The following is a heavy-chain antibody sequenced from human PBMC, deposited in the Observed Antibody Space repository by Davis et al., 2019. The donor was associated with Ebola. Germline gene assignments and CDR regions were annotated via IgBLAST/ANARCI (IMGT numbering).Heavy chain of an antibody. J-gene: IGHJ4*02. CDR2: ISSRGTNI. Sequence: GGSLRLSCAASGFTFTSYAMDWVRQAPGKGLDWVSYISSRGTNIYYADSVKGRFTISRDIAKNSLYLQMNSLRDEDTAVYYCARGSENWNYVDYWGQGTLVTVSS. V-gene: IGHV3-48*02. CDR1: GFTFTSYA. D-gene: IGHD1-1*01. CDR3: ARGSENWNYVDY.